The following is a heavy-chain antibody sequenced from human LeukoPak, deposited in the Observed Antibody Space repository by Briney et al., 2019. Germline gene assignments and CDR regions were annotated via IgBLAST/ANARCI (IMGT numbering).Heavy chain of an antibody. V-gene: IGHV4-59*01. Sequence: SETLSLTCTVSGASIRSYYWSWTRQTPGKGLEWIGYIYHTGSTKYNPSLKSRVAISIDTSKNHFSLTLTSVTAADTAVYYCSTDSPTGFDHWGQGALVTVSS. CDR1: GASIRSYY. J-gene: IGHJ4*02. CDR3: STDSPTGFDH. D-gene: IGHD2-8*02. CDR2: IYHTGST.